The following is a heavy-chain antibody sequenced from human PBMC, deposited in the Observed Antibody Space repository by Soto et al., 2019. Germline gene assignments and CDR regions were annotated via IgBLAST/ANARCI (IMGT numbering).Heavy chain of an antibody. CDR1: GFTMSTYS. CDR2: ISVTPGIT. D-gene: IGHD5-12*01. Sequence: EMQLLESGGGLVQPGGSLRLSCAASGFTMSTYSVTWVRQAPGKGLEWVSGISVTPGITFYADSVKSRFTISRDSSKNAVYLQMNSLRAEDTAMYFCSKWSGYGDLWGQGTLVTVSS. J-gene: IGHJ4*02. V-gene: IGHV3-23*01. CDR3: SKWSGYGDL.